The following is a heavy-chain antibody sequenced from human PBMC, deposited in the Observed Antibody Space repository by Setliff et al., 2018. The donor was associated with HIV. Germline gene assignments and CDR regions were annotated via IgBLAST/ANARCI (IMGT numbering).Heavy chain of an antibody. CDR3: ASASGYCRSGVCYIGVHKTPDKYYCDS. V-gene: IGHV1-69*05. D-gene: IGHD2-8*01. CDR1: GDTFSNSA. J-gene: IGHJ4*02. CDR2: IIPLYGTS. Sequence: SVKVSCKASGDTFSNSAIYWVRQAPGQGLEWMGGIIPLYGTSKYAQKFQGRVAITTDELMTTAYMELTSLRSEDTAVYFCASASGYCRSGVCYIGVHKTPDKYYCDSWGQGTLVTVSS.